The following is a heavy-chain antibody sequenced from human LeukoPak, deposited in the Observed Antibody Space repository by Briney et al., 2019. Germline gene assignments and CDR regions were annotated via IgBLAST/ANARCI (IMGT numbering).Heavy chain of an antibody. Sequence: SETLSLTCTVSGGSIISNYWSWIRQSAGTGLEWIGRIYGSGITDYNPSLKSRVTMSLDTSRKQFSLRLTSVTAADTAVYYCARAPIRLGPAEDLWGQGILVTVSS. V-gene: IGHV4-4*07. CDR2: IYGSGIT. CDR3: ARAPIRLGPAEDL. D-gene: IGHD2-2*01. CDR1: GGSIISNY. J-gene: IGHJ5*02.